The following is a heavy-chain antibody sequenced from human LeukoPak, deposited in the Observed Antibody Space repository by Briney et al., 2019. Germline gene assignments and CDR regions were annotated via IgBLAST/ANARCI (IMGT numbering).Heavy chain of an antibody. J-gene: IGHJ4*02. CDR1: GGPISSGSYY. D-gene: IGHD6-19*01. Sequence: SQTLSLTCTVSGGPISSGSYYWSWIRQPAGKGLEWIGRICTSGSTNYNPSLKSRVTISVDTSKNQFSLKLSAVTAADTAVYYCARGWLAFDYWGQGTLVTVSS. CDR3: ARGWLAFDY. V-gene: IGHV4-61*02. CDR2: ICTSGST.